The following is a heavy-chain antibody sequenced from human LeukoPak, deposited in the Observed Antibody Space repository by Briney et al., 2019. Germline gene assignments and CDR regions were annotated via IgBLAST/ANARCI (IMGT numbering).Heavy chain of an antibody. J-gene: IGHJ4*02. CDR2: INPNSGGT. D-gene: IGHD6-19*01. V-gene: IGHV1-2*02. Sequence: GASVKVSCKASGYTFTGYYMHWVRQAPGQGLEWMGWINPNSGGTNYAQKFQGRVTMTRDTSISTAYMELRSLRSDDTAVYYCARVGGWMVPTDYWGQGTLVTVSS. CDR3: ARVGGWMVPTDY. CDR1: GYTFTGYY.